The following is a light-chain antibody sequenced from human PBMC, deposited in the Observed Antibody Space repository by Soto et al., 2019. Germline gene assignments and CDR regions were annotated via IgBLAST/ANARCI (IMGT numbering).Light chain of an antibody. CDR1: QSVRSY. J-gene: IGKJ3*01. CDR2: DAS. Sequence: EIVLTQSPATLSLSPGERATLSCRASQSVRSYLAWYQQKPGQAPRLLIYDASNRATGIQARFSGSGSGTDFTLTISSLEPEDFAVYYCQQRSNWPPFTFGPGTKVDIK. V-gene: IGKV3-11*01. CDR3: QQRSNWPPFT.